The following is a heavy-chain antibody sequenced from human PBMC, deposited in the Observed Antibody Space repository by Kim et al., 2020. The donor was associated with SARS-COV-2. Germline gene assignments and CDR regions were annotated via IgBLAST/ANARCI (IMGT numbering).Heavy chain of an antibody. Sequence: YAQKFQGRVTMTRDTSISTAYMELSRLRSDDTAVYYCARGVRFLEWAYDYWGQGTLVTVSS. D-gene: IGHD3-3*01. J-gene: IGHJ4*02. CDR3: ARGVRFLEWAYDY. V-gene: IGHV1-2*02.